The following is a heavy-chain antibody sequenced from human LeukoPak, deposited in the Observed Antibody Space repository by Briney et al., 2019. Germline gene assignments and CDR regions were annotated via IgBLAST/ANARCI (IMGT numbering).Heavy chain of an antibody. CDR3: ARAMSTWGGVRNYFDS. CDR2: ISYDGTNQ. CDR1: GFTLRTSG. D-gene: IGHD3-16*01. V-gene: IGHV3-30*03. Sequence: GGSLRLSCATSGFTLRTSGMHWVRQAPGKGLEGVAIISYDGTNQYYADSVKGRFTISRDNSKNTLYLQMNSLRAEDTAVYYCARAMSTWGGVRNYFDSWGRGALVTVSS. J-gene: IGHJ4*02.